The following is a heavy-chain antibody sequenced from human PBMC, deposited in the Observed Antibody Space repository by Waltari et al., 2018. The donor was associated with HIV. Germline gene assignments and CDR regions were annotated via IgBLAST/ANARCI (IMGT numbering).Heavy chain of an antibody. CDR3: AKLGSYYYYYGMDV. CDR2: IRGRCGST. J-gene: IGHJ6*02. V-gene: IGHV3-23*01. Sequence: EVQLLESGGGLVQPGGSLRLSCAASGFTFSSYAMSWVRQAPGKGVRGLSAIRGRCGSTYTADAGKGRFTISRDNSKNTLYLQMNSVRAEDTAVYYGAKLGSYYYYYGMDVWGQGTTVTVSS. CDR1: GFTFSSYA.